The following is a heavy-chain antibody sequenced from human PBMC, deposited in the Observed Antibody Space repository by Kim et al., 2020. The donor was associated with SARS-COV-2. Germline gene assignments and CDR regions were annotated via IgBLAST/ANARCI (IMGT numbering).Heavy chain of an antibody. D-gene: IGHD2-2*01. Sequence: ASVKVSCKVSGYTLTELSMHWVRQAPGKGLEWMGGFDPEDGETIYAQKFQGRVTMTEDTSTDTAYMGLSSLRSEDTAVYYCATAAPIVVVPAAEHYYYYYGMDVWGQGTTVTVSS. CDR3: ATAAPIVVVPAAEHYYYYYGMDV. J-gene: IGHJ6*02. V-gene: IGHV1-24*01. CDR1: GYTLTELS. CDR2: FDPEDGET.